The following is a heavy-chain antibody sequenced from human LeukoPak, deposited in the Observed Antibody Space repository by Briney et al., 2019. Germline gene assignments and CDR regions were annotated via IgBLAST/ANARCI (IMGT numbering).Heavy chain of an antibody. CDR1: DYSITSGYY. D-gene: IGHD3-22*01. J-gene: IGHJ4*02. CDR3: AITPGPFDSTRNYYPFDY. Sequence: SETLSLTCTVSDYSITSGYYWGWIRQPPGKGLEWIGSIYHSGATYYNPSLKSRVTVSVDTSKNQFSLKLNSVTAADTAVYYCAITPGPFDSTRNYYPFDYWGQGTLVTVSS. CDR2: IYHSGAT. V-gene: IGHV4-38-2*02.